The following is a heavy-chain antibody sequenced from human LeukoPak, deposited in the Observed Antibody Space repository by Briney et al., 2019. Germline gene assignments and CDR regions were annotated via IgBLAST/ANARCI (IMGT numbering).Heavy chain of an antibody. CDR3: ARDSTVTTHVSRPFDY. CDR1: GFTFSNYA. J-gene: IGHJ4*02. Sequence: PGGSLRLSCAASGFTFSNYAMNWVRQAPGKGLEWVSAISGSGGSTYYADSVKGRFTISRDNSKDTLYLQVNSLRAEDTAVYYCARDSTVTTHVSRPFDYWGQGTLVTVSS. V-gene: IGHV3-23*01. CDR2: ISGSGGST. D-gene: IGHD4-17*01.